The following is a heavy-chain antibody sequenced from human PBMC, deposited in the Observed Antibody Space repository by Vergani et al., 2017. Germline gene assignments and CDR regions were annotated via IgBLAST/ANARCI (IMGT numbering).Heavy chain of an antibody. J-gene: IGHJ5*02. CDR1: GGPISSGGYY. CDR3: ASGNWGSKWFDP. D-gene: IGHD7-27*01. V-gene: IGHV4-31*03. Sequence: QVQLQESGPGLVKPSQILSLTCTVSGGPISSGGYYWSWIRQHPGKGLEWIGYIYYSGSTYYNPSLKSRVTISVDTSKNQLSLKLSSVTAADTAVYCCASGNWGSKWFDPWGQGTLVTVSS. CDR2: IYYSGST.